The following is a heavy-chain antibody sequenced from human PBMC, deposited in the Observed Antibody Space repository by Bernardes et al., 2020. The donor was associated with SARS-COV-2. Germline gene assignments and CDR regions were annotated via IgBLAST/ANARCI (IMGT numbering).Heavy chain of an antibody. CDR1: GFTFSSYG. J-gene: IGHJ6*02. CDR2: IWYDGSNK. V-gene: IGHV3-33*01. CDR3: ARDHEPTRRRYYDSSGPGMDV. D-gene: IGHD3-22*01. Sequence: GGSLRLSCAASGFTFSSYGMHWVRQAPGKGLEWVAVIWYDGSNKYYADSVKGRFTISRDNSKNTLYLQMNSLRAEDTAVYYCARDHEPTRRRYYDSSGPGMDVWGQGTTVTVSS.